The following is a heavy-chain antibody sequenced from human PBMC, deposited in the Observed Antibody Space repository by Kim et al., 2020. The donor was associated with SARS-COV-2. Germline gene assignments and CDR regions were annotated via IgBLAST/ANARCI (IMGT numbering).Heavy chain of an antibody. Sequence: SETLSLTCTVSGGSISSYYWSWIRQPAGKGLEWIGRIYTSGSTNYNPSLKSRVTMSVDTSKNQFSLKLSSVTAADTAVYYCARGGYSSSWYVRVGRYGMDVWGQGTTVTVSS. CDR2: IYTSGST. CDR1: GGSISSYY. J-gene: IGHJ6*02. CDR3: ARGGYSSSWYVRVGRYGMDV. V-gene: IGHV4-4*07. D-gene: IGHD6-13*01.